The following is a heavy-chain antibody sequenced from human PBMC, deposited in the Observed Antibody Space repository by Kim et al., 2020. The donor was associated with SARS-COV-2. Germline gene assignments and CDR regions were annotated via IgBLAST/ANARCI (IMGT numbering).Heavy chain of an antibody. CDR3: SCTGGVVTG. J-gene: IGHJ4*02. D-gene: IGHD2-15*01. V-gene: IGHV3-43*01. Sequence: TYYTDSVEGRFTISRDNSKNSLYLQMNSLRTEDTALYYCSCTGGVVTGWGQGTLVTVSS. CDR2: T.